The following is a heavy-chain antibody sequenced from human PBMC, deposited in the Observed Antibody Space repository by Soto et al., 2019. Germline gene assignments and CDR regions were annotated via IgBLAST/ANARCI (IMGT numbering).Heavy chain of an antibody. CDR3: ARDCAGTCWFAY. J-gene: IGHJ4*02. D-gene: IGHD2-15*01. Sequence: EVQLVESGGGKVQPGGSLRLSCAGSGFSFSDFSMNWVRQAPGKGREWISYINRDSSVIMYADSLRGRVTISRDNAKTTLFLQINRLRVEDTAVYYGARDCAGTCWFAYWGPGIPVTVSS. CDR1: GFSFSDFS. V-gene: IGHV3-48*01. CDR2: INRDSSVI.